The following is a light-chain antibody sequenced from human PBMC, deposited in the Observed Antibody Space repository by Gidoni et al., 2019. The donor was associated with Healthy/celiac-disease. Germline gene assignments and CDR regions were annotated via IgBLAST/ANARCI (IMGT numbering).Light chain of an antibody. J-gene: IGKJ4*01. V-gene: IGKV3-11*01. CDR3: QQRSNWPPT. CDR1: QSVSSY. CDR2: DAS. Sequence: EIVLPQSPATLSLSPGERATLSCRASQSVSSYLAWYQQKPGQAPRLLIYDASNRATGIPARFSGSGSGTDFTLTISSLGPEDFAVYYCQQRSNWPPTFGGGTKVEIK.